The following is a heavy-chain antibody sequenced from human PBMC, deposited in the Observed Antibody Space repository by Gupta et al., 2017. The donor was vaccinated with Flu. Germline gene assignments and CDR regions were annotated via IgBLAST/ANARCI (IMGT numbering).Heavy chain of an antibody. CDR2: ISWNSDRV. CDR1: DYA. Sequence: DYAMHWVRQPPGKGLEWVAVISWNSDRVGYGDSVKGRFSISRDNAKHSLFLEMNSLRPEDTAFYSCSVGMVSSWYCGAAYWGQGTLGVRLL. J-gene: IGHJ4*02. V-gene: IGHV3-9*01. CDR3: SVGMVSSWYCGAAY. D-gene: IGHD6-13*01.